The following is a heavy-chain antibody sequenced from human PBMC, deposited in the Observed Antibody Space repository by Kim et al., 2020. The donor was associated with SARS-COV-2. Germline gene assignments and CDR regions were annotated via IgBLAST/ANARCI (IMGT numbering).Heavy chain of an antibody. D-gene: IGHD6-19*01. CDR2: T. V-gene: IGHV4-34*01. Sequence: TNHNPSLKSRVTISVDTSKNQFYLKLSSVTAADTAVYYCARRGYSSGWGYWGQGTLVTVSS. CDR3: ARRGYSSGWGY. J-gene: IGHJ4*02.